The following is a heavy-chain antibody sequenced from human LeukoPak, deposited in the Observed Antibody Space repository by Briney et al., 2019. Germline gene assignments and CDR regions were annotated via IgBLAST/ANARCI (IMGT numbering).Heavy chain of an antibody. V-gene: IGHV4-4*02. Sequence: SETLSLTCTVSGDSINSLDLWSWIRQPPGKGQEWIGEINHSGSTNYNPSLKSRVTISVDTSKNQFSLKLSSVTAADTAVYYCVRGTIVVVPAAKRRHNWFDPWGQGTLVTVSS. D-gene: IGHD2-2*01. CDR1: GDSINSLDL. J-gene: IGHJ5*02. CDR3: VRGTIVVVPAAKRRHNWFDP. CDR2: INHSGST.